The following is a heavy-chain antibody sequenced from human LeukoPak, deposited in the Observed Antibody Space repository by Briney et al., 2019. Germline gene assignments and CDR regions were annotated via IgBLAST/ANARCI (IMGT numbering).Heavy chain of an antibody. CDR1: GGSISSYY. CDR3: AREYCSGGSCTSVDV. V-gene: IGHV4-59*01. D-gene: IGHD2-15*01. J-gene: IGHJ6*04. CDR2: IYYSGST. Sequence: SETLSLTCTVSGGSISSYYWSWIRQPPGKGLEWIGYIYYSGSTNYNPSLKSRVTISVDTSKNQFSLKLSSVTAADTAVYYCAREYCSGGSCTSVDVWGKGTTVTISS.